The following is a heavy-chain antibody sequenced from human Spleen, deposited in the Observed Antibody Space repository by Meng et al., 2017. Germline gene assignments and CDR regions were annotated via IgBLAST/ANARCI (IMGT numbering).Heavy chain of an antibody. CDR2: ITDAGNNK. D-gene: IGHD3-3*01. CDR1: GFTFSSHP. CDR3: ARDLGWVLFDY. Sequence: GESLKISCAASGFTFSSHPMHWVRQAPGKGLEWVAIITDAGNNKYYAESVKGRFTVSRDNAKNTLYLQMNSLRADDTAVYYCARDLGWVLFDYWGQGALVTVSS. J-gene: IGHJ4*02. V-gene: IGHV3-30*04.